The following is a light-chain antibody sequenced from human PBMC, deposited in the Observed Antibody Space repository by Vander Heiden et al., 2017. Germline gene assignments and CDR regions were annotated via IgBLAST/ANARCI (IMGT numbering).Light chain of an antibody. V-gene: IGKV1-5*01. J-gene: IGKJ1*01. CDR1: QSISNW. CDR3: QQYNTFSPWT. Sequence: DIQMTESPSTLSASVGDRVTITCRASQSISNWLAWYQQKPGRAPSLLIYDASTLQSVVPSRFSGSGSGTEFTLTISSLQPGDFATYYCQQYNTFSPWTFGQGTKV. CDR2: DAS.